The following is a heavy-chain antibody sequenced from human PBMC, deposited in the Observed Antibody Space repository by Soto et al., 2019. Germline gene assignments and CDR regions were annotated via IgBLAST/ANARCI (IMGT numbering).Heavy chain of an antibody. CDR2: ISSTTNYI. CDR1: GFTFTRYS. Sequence: KPGGSLRLSCAASGFTFTRYSMNWVRQAPGKGLEWVSSISSTTNYIYYGDSMKGRFTISRDNAKNSLYLEMNSLRAEDTAVYYCARESEDLTSNFDYWGQGTLVTVSP. J-gene: IGHJ4*02. CDR3: ARESEDLTSNFDY. V-gene: IGHV3-21*06.